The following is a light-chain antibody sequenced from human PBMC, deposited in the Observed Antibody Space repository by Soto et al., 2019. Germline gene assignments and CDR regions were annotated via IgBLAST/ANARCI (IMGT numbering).Light chain of an antibody. CDR1: SRDVGSYNL. V-gene: IGLV2-23*01. Sequence: QSVLTQPASVSGSPGQSITISCTGTSRDVGSYNLVSWYQQRPGNAPKLIIYEGTKRPSGVSYRFSGSKSGNTASLTISGLQEEDEGDYHCCSFAGSSTYVFGTGTRSPS. J-gene: IGLJ1*01. CDR2: EGT. CDR3: CSFAGSSTYV.